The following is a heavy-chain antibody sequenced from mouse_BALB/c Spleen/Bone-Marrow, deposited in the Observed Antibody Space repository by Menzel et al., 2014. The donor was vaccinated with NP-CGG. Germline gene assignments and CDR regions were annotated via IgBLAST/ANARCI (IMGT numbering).Heavy chain of an antibody. J-gene: IGHJ3*01. CDR1: GYSLTSGYY. CDR3: AIYYRYDGALFAY. D-gene: IGHD2-14*01. V-gene: IGHV3-6*02. CDR2: ISYDGSN. Sequence: EVQLPESGPGPVRPSQSLFPPCSVPGYSLTSGYYLDWVRQFSGNKLEWMGYISYDGSNNYNPSLKNRISITRDTSKNQFFLKLNSVTTEDPATYYCAIYYRYDGALFAYWGQGTLVTVSA.